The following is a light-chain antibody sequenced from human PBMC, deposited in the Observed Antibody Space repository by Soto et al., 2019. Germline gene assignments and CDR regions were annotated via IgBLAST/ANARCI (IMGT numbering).Light chain of an antibody. Sequence: SQMTQSPSTLSASAGDRVTITCRASQSITTWLAWYQQKPGKAPKLLIYKASSLESGVPSRFSGSGSGTEFTLTISSLQPDDFATYYCQQYSSYSWTFGQGTKVVIK. V-gene: IGKV1-5*03. CDR1: QSITTW. CDR2: KAS. J-gene: IGKJ1*01. CDR3: QQYSSYSWT.